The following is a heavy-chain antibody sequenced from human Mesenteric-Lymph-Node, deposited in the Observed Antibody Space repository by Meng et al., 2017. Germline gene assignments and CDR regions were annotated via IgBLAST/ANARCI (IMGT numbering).Heavy chain of an antibody. Sequence: SETLSLTCAVYGGSFSSYFWTWIRQTPGKGLEWIGEINHSGSTNYNPSLKSRVTISVDASKNQFSLKLNSVTAADTAVYFCARGRLYSYGYRGNDYWGQGTRVNGSS. J-gene: IGHJ4*02. CDR2: INHSGST. V-gene: IGHV4-34*01. CDR1: GGSFSSYF. D-gene: IGHD5-18*01. CDR3: ARGRLYSYGYRGNDY.